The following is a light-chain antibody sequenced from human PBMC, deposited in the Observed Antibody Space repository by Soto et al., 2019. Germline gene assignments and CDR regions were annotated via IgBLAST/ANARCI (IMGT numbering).Light chain of an antibody. CDR3: ATWDDSFNVV. V-gene: IGLV1-44*01. CDR1: SSNIGSNT. CDR2: SND. J-gene: IGLJ2*01. Sequence: QLVLTQSLSVSATPGQRVSISCSGSSSNIGSNTVSWYQHVPGTAPKLLIYSNDQRPSAVPGRFSGSKSGSSASLAISGLQSDDEADYYCATWDDSFNVVFGGWTKVTVL.